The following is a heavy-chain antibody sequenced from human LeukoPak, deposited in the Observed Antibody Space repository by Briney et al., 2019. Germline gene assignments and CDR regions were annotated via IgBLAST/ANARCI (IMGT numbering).Heavy chain of an antibody. J-gene: IGHJ4*02. V-gene: IGHV1-69*05. Sequence: SVKVSCKASGGTFSSYAISWVRQAPGQGPEWMGGIIPIFGTANYAQKFQGRVTITTDESTSTAYMELSSLRSEDTAVYCCARGGGYSYGPTPFDYWGQGTLVTVSS. CDR2: IIPIFGTA. CDR1: GGTFSSYA. D-gene: IGHD5-18*01. CDR3: ARGGGYSYGPTPFDY.